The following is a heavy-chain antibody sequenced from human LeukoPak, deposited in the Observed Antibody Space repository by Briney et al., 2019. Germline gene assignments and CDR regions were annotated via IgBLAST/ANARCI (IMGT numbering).Heavy chain of an antibody. Sequence: PSETLSLTCTVSGGSLSSYYWSWIRQPAGKGLEWIGRIYISESTNYNPSLRSRVTMSVDTSKNQFSLNLTSVTAADTAVYYCARDYYNNWFDPWGQGTLVTVSS. CDR3: ARDYYNNWFDP. CDR2: IYISEST. CDR1: GGSLSSYY. D-gene: IGHD1-26*01. J-gene: IGHJ5*02. V-gene: IGHV4-4*07.